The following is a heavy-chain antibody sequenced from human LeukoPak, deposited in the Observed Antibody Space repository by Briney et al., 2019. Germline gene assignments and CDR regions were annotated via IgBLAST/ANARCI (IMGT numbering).Heavy chain of an antibody. V-gene: IGHV4-30-4*01. CDR3: AGAGYYDILTDLFYYYGMDV. D-gene: IGHD3-9*01. J-gene: IGHJ6*04. Sequence: PSQTLSLTCTVSGGSISSGDYYWSWIRQPPGKGLEWIGYIYYSGSTYYNPSLKSRFTISVDTSKNQFSLKLSSVTAADTAVYYCAGAGYYDILTDLFYYYGMDVWGKGTTVTVSS. CDR2: IYYSGST. CDR1: GGSISSGDYY.